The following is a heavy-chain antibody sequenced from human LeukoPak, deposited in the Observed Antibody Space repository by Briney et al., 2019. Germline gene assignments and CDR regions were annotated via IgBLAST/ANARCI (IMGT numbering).Heavy chain of an antibody. Sequence: GGSLRLSCAASGFTVSSNYMSWVRQAPGKGLEWVSVLYSGGSTYYADSVKGRFTISRDSSKNTLYLQMNSLRAEDTAVYYCARSPIAVAGQNTFDYWGQGTLVTVSS. D-gene: IGHD6-19*01. V-gene: IGHV3-66*01. J-gene: IGHJ4*02. CDR1: GFTVSSNY. CDR2: LYSGGST. CDR3: ARSPIAVAGQNTFDY.